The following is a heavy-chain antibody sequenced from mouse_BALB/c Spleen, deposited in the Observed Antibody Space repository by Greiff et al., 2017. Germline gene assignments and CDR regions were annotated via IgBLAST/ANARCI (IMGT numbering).Heavy chain of an antibody. CDR3: ARDRDPWEITTLYYYAMDY. V-gene: IGHV3-6*02. D-gene: IGHD2-4*01. Sequence: EESGPGLVKPSQSLSLTCSVTGYSITSGYYWNWIRQFPGNKLEWMGYISYDGSNNYNPSLKNRISITRDTSKNQFFLKLNSVTTEDTATYYCARDRDPWEITTLYYYAMDYWGQGTSVTVSS. CDR2: ISYDGSN. CDR1: GYSITSGYY. J-gene: IGHJ4*01.